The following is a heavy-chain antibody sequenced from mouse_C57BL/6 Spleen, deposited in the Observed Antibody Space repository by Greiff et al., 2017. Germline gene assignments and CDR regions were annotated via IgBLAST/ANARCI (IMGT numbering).Heavy chain of an antibody. V-gene: IGHV1-69*01. Sequence: QVQLQQPGAELVMPGASVKLSCKASGYTFTSYWMHWVKQRPGQGLEWIGEIDPSDSYTNYNQKFKGKSTLTVDKSSSTAYMQLSSLTSEDSAVYYCARGIYYYGSSYAMDYWGQGTSVTVSS. CDR3: ARGIYYYGSSYAMDY. CDR1: GYTFTSYW. J-gene: IGHJ4*01. D-gene: IGHD1-1*01. CDR2: IDPSDSYT.